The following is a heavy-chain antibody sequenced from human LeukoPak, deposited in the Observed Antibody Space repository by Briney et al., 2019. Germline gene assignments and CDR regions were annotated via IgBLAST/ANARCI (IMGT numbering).Heavy chain of an antibody. Sequence: KPSQTLSLTCAISGDSVSSNSAAWNWIRQSSSRGLEWLGRTYYRSKWYSAYAVSVKSRITINPDTSKNQFSLQLNSVTPEDTAVYYCARGPGTLRYWGQGTLVTVSS. CDR1: GDSVSSNSAA. V-gene: IGHV6-1*01. CDR2: TYYRSKWYS. CDR3: ARGPGTLRY. J-gene: IGHJ4*02. D-gene: IGHD1/OR15-1a*01.